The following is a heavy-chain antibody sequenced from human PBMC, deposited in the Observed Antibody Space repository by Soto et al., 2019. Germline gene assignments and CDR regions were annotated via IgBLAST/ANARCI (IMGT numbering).Heavy chain of an antibody. CDR2: LYDVFGS. CDR3: ASWREREHAFDV. CDR1: GLTVSGTKY. Sequence: DVQLVESGGGLIQPGESLRLSCVAFGLTVSGTKYVAWVRQAPGKGLEWVSALYDVFGSFYADSVKGRFTTSSDRSRSTVYLQMNDLRPDDTAVYYCASWREREHAFDVWGQGKAVIVSP. J-gene: IGHJ3*01. D-gene: IGHD1-1*01. V-gene: IGHV3-53*01.